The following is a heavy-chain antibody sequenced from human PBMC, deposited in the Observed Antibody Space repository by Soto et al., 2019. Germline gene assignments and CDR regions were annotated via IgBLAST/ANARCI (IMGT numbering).Heavy chain of an antibody. J-gene: IGHJ4*02. V-gene: IGHV3-30*03. CDR2: ISRDGGTK. Sequence: QVQLVESGGGVVQPGRSLRLSCAVSGFTVSTYGMHGVRQAPGKGLEWVAVISRDGGTKYYADSVKGRFTISRDNSRNTLFLEMNSLRGDVMPVYYCSGEVASGYWGQGTLVTVSS. CDR3: SGEVASGY. CDR1: GFTVSTYG. D-gene: IGHD2-21*01.